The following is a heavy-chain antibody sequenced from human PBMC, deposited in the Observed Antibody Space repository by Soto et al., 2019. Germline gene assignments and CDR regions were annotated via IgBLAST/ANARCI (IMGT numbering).Heavy chain of an antibody. CDR1: GGSITSSSY. J-gene: IGHJ6*02. CDR2: IYSTGNT. D-gene: IGHD6-13*01. Sequence: QLQLQESGPGLVKPSETLSLSCTVSGGSITSSSYWGWIRQPPGQGLEWIGSIYSTGNTYYNPSLTRRVTISADTSKNQFSLNLSSVTAADTAVYYCRSSSRYSTDVWGQGTTVYVSS. V-gene: IGHV4-39*01. CDR3: RSSSRYSTDV.